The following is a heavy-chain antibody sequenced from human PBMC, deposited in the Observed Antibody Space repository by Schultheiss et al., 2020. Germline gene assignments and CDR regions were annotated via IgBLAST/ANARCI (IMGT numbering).Heavy chain of an antibody. V-gene: IGHV4-34*01. CDR2: INHSGST. Sequence: SETLSLTCAVYGGSFSGYYWSWIRQPPGKGLEWIGEINHSGSTNYNPSLKSRVTISVDTSKNQFSLKLSSVTAADTAVYYCARSGYSYGYYFDYWGQGTLVTVSS. D-gene: IGHD5-18*01. CDR3: ARSGYSYGYYFDY. CDR1: GGSFSGYY. J-gene: IGHJ4*02.